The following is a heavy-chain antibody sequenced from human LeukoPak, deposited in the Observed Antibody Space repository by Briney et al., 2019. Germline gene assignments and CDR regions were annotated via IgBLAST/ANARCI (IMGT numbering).Heavy chain of an antibody. J-gene: IGHJ3*02. V-gene: IGHV1-8*03. CDR1: GYTFTSYD. CDR3: ARRENNDAFDI. Sequence: GASVKVSCRASGYTFTSYDINWVRQATGQGLEWMGWMNPNSGNTGYAQKFQGRVTITRNTSISTAYMELSSLRSEDTAVYYCARRENNDAFDIWGQGTMVTVSS. CDR2: MNPNSGNT.